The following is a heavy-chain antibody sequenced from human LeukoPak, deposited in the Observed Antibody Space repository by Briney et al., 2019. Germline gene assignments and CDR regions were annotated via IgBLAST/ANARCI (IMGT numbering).Heavy chain of an antibody. CDR3: ARAPITVDYYYYYMDV. V-gene: IGHV4-4*07. D-gene: IGHD1-14*01. J-gene: IGHJ6*03. CDR1: GGSISSYY. CDR2: IYTSGST. Sequence: SETLSLTCTVSGGSISSYYWSWIRQPAGKGLEWIGRIYTSGSTNYNPSLKSRVTMSVDTSKNQFSLKLSSVTAADTAVYYCARAPITVDYYYYYMDVWGKGTTVTLSS.